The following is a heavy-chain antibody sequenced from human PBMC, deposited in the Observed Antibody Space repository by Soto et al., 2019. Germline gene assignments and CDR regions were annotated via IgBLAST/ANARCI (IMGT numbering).Heavy chain of an antibody. CDR1: GGSISSGGYY. CDR3: ARHFCGGDCLPPLN. V-gene: IGHV4-31*01. CDR2: ISYSGTT. D-gene: IGHD2-21*02. J-gene: IGHJ4*02. Sequence: QVQLQESGPGLVKPSETLSLTCTLSGGSISSGGYYWTWIRQHPGKGLEWIGYISYSGTTSYNPSLKILLPISIHTQNQFSLKLSSVTAADTATFYCARHFCGGDCLPPLNLGQGTLVTVSS.